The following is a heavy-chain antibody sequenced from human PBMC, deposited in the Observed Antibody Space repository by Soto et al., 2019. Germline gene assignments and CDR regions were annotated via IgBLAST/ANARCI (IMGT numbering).Heavy chain of an antibody. CDR2: INAGNGNT. CDR1: GYTFTRYA. CDR3: ASSNYDYVWGSYRQSNWFDP. J-gene: IGHJ5*02. Sequence: ASVKLSCKASGYTFTRYAVHWVRQAPGQRLEWMGWINAGNGNTRYLQKFQGRVTMTRNTSISTAYMELSSLRSEDTAVYYCASSNYDYVWGSYRQSNWFDPWGQGTLVTVSS. V-gene: IGHV1-3*01. D-gene: IGHD3-16*02.